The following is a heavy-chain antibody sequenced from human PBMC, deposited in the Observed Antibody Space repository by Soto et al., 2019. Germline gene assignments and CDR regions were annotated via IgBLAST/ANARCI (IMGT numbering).Heavy chain of an antibody. D-gene: IGHD1-20*01. Sequence: SETLSLTCTVSGGSISSYYWSWIRQPPGKGLEWIGYIYYSGSTNYNPSLKSRVTISVDTSKNQFSLKLSSVTAADTAVYYCASYNNSRSHAFDIWGQGTMVTVSS. J-gene: IGHJ3*02. CDR1: GGSISSYY. V-gene: IGHV4-59*01. CDR3: ASYNNSRSHAFDI. CDR2: IYYSGST.